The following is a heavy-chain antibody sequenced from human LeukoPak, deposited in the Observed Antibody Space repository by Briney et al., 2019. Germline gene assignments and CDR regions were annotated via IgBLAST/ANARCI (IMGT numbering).Heavy chain of an antibody. CDR3: AREKQSGGTPFDY. CDR1: GFTFTGHS. V-gene: IGHV3-30*04. D-gene: IGHD2-15*01. Sequence: DPGGALRLSCVASGFTFTGHSMHWVRQAPGKGLDGVAVVGNDEKTKFYADSLKGRFTVSRENSKNTVYLQMNSLRDEDTAVYYCAREKQSGGTPFDYWGQGSLVTVSS. J-gene: IGHJ4*02. CDR2: VGNDEKTK.